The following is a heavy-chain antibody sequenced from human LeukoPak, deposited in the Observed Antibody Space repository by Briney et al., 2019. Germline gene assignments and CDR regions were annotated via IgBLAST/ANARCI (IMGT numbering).Heavy chain of an antibody. CDR1: GYTFTSYG. Sequence: ASVKVSCKASGYTFTSYGISWVRQAPGQGLEWMGWISAYNGNTNYAQKLQGRVTMTTDTSTSTAYMELWSLRSDDTAVYYCARDSIQDIVVVPAAREDWFDPWGQGTLVTVSS. CDR2: ISAYNGNT. J-gene: IGHJ5*02. V-gene: IGHV1-18*01. CDR3: ARDSIQDIVVVPAAREDWFDP. D-gene: IGHD2-2*01.